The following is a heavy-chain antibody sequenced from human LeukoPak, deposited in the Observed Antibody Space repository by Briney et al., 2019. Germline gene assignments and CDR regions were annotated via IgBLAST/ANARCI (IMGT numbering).Heavy chain of an antibody. V-gene: IGHV3-21*01. D-gene: IGHD3-22*01. CDR1: GFTFSSYS. J-gene: IGHJ4*02. CDR2: IFISSSYI. CDR3: AREQYYYDSSGYFDY. Sequence: GGSLRLSCAASGFTFSSYSMSWVRQAPGKGLEWVSSIFISSSYIYYADSVKGRFTISRDNARNSLYLQMNSLRAEDTAVYYCAREQYYYDSSGYFDYWGQGTLVTVSS.